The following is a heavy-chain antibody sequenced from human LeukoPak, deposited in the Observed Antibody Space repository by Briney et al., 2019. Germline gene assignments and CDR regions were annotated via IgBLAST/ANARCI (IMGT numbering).Heavy chain of an antibody. CDR2: IYTSGST. Sequence: PSETLSLTCTVSGGSISSGSYYWNWIRQPAGKGLEWIGRIYTSGSTKYNPSLKSRVTMSVDTSKNQFSLKLSSVTAADTAVYYCARDILYGSGSYGLDYWGQGTLVTVSS. CDR3: ARDILYGSGSYGLDY. CDR1: GGSISSGSYY. V-gene: IGHV4-61*02. J-gene: IGHJ4*02. D-gene: IGHD3-10*01.